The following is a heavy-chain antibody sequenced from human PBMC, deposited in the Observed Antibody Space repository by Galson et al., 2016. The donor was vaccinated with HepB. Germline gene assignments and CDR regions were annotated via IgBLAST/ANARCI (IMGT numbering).Heavy chain of an antibody. J-gene: IGHJ6*02. CDR3: AREVHSDDFWSGYTLSYYGMAV. D-gene: IGHD3-3*01. CDR1: GFTVNSYG. CDR2: MSYDGSTK. V-gene: IGHV3-30*03. Sequence: SLRLSCAASGFTVNSYGVHWVRQTPGKRLEWMAVMSYDGSTKKYADSVKGRFTISRDNSKNTVYLQMNRLRPEDTAVYYCAREVHSDDFWSGYTLSYYGMAVVRQGTAVTV.